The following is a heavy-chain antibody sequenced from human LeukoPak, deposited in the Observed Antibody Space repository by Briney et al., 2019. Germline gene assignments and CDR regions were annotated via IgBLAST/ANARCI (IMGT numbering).Heavy chain of an antibody. Sequence: PGGSLRLSCAASGFTFSSYEMNWVRQAPGKGLEWVSYISSSGSTIYYADSVKGRFTISRDNAKNSLYLQMNSLRTEDTAVYFCVKDRGGYVKYKTFESWGQGTLVTVSS. V-gene: IGHV3-48*03. J-gene: IGHJ4*02. CDR3: VKDRGGYVKYKTFES. CDR1: GFTFSSYE. D-gene: IGHD5-12*01. CDR2: ISSSGSTI.